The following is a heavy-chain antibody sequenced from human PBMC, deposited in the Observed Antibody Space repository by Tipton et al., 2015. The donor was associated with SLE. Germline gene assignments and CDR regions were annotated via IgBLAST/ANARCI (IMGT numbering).Heavy chain of an antibody. CDR3: ARIGEGTGDQGFDF. D-gene: IGHD3-10*01. Sequence: TLSLTCTVSGGSISSSSYYWGWIRQPPGKGLEWFGSIYYSGSTYYNPSLKSRVTISVDTSKNQFSLKLSSVTAADTAVYYCARIGEGTGDQGFDFWGQGTLVTVSS. V-gene: IGHV4-39*01. CDR2: IYYSGST. CDR1: GGSISSSSYY. J-gene: IGHJ4*02.